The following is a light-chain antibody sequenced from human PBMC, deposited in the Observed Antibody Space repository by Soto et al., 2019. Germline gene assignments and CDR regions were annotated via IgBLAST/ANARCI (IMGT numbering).Light chain of an antibody. CDR1: QSVSSNY. J-gene: IGKJ5*01. CDR2: GAS. Sequence: DIVLTQSPGTLSLSPGERATLSCRASQSVSSNYLAWYQQKPGQAPRLLIYGASSRATGIPDRFSGSGCGTEFTLTISRLEPDDFAVYYCQQYGGSPSITFGQGTRLDIK. V-gene: IGKV3-20*01. CDR3: QQYGGSPSIT.